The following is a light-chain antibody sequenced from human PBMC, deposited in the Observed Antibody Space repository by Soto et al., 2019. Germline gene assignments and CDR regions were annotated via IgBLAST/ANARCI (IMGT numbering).Light chain of an antibody. CDR3: QQYNSYSRT. CDR2: DAS. Sequence: DIQMTQSPSTLSTSVGDRVTITCRASQSISSWLAWYQQKPGKAPKLLIYDASSLESGFPSRFSGSGSGTELTLTFSSLQSDDFATYYCQQYNSYSRTFGLGTKVEIK. V-gene: IGKV1-5*01. J-gene: IGKJ1*01. CDR1: QSISSW.